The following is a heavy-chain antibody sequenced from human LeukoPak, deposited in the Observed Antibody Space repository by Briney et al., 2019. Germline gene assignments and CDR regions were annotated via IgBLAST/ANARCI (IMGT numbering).Heavy chain of an antibody. D-gene: IGHD3-10*01. V-gene: IGHV1-18*01. Sequence: GASVKVSCKASGYTFTSYGISWVRQAPGQGLEWMGWISAYNGNTNYAQKLQGRVTMTTDTSTSTAYMELRSLRSDDTAVHYCARDSMWLLWFGEIGNWFDPWGQGTLVTVSS. CDR2: ISAYNGNT. CDR3: ARDSMWLLWFGEIGNWFDP. J-gene: IGHJ5*02. CDR1: GYTFTSYG.